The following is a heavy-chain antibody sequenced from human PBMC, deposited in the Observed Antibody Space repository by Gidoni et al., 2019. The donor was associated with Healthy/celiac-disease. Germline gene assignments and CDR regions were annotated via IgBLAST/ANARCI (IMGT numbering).Heavy chain of an antibody. V-gene: IGHV3-21*01. Sequence: EVQLVESGGGLVKPGGSLRLSCAASGFTFSSYSMNWVRQAPGKGLEWVSSISSSSSYIYYADSVKGRFTISRDNAKNSLYLQMNSLRAEDTAVYYCASHYYGSGSYFDYWGQGTLVTVSS. CDR3: ASHYYGSGSYFDY. CDR1: GFTFSSYS. J-gene: IGHJ4*02. D-gene: IGHD3-10*01. CDR2: ISSSSSYI.